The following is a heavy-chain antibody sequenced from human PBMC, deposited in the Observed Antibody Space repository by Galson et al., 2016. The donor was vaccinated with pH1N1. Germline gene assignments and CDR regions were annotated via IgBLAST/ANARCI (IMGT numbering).Heavy chain of an antibody. J-gene: IGHJ6*02. D-gene: IGHD2-2*01. CDR1: GFTFSGSA. CDR2: IRSKANSYAT. CDR3: TVVPAAYYYYYGMDV. V-gene: IGHV3-73*01. Sequence: LRLSCAASGFTFSGSAMHWVRQASGKGLEWVGRIRSKANSYATAYAASVKSRFTISRDDSKNTAYLQMNSLKTEDTAVYYCTVVPAAYYYYYGMDVWGQGTTVTVSS.